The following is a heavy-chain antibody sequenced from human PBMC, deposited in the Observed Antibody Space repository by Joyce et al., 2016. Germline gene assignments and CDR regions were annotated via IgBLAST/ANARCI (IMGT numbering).Heavy chain of an antibody. CDR2: IKADESEK. V-gene: IGHV3-7*01. Sequence: EVQLVESGGGLVQPGGSLRLSCVSSGFTFRKYYMGWIRQAPGKGPEWVANIKADESEKSYVGYVEGRFTISRDNAKNSLYLQINGLRAEDTAVYYCAREYFWRYDYWGQGTLVTVSS. D-gene: IGHD3-3*01. CDR1: GFTFRKYY. CDR3: AREYFWRYDY. J-gene: IGHJ4*02.